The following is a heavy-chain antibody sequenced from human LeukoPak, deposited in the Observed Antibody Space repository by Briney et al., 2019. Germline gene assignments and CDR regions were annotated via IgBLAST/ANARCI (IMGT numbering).Heavy chain of an antibody. CDR3: SRTQGVFSGGNFRAFHI. CDR2: INAGIGNT. V-gene: IGHV1-3*01. CDR1: GXTFXNYA. D-gene: IGHD4-23*01. J-gene: IGHJ3*02. Sequence: VTVSXXXCGXTFXNYAIHWVRQAPGQRIEGMGWINAGIGNTKYSQKFQGRVAITRDTCASREYMEVSSVRSEDTAVYYCSRTQGVFSGGNFRAFHIWGQGTMVTVSS.